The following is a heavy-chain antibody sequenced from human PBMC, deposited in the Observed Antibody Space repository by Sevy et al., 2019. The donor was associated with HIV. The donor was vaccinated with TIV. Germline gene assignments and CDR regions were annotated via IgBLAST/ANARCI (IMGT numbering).Heavy chain of an antibody. D-gene: IGHD3-22*01. Sequence: GESLKISRKRSGYRFRSHWIGWVRHMPGKGPEWMGIVLREDSSTRYSQSFEGQVTLTADKSTSTAYLKWSSLKASDTAIYYCATSRSGYFGSSGYYINWGQGTLVTVSS. CDR1: GYRFRSHW. CDR2: VLREDSST. CDR3: ATSRSGYFGSSGYYIN. V-gene: IGHV5-51*01. J-gene: IGHJ4*02.